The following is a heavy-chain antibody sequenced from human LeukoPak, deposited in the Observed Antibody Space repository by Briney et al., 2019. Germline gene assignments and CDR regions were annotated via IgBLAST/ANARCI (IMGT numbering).Heavy chain of an antibody. D-gene: IGHD6-19*01. Sequence: GSLRLSCAASGFAFSSYAMNWVRQAPGKGLQWVSAISGSGGSTYYADSVKGRFTISRDNSKNTLYLQMNSLRAEDTAVYYCAKDHSSGWPDCFDYWGQGALVTVSS. CDR2: ISGSGGST. V-gene: IGHV3-23*01. J-gene: IGHJ4*02. CDR3: AKDHSSGWPDCFDY. CDR1: GFAFSSYA.